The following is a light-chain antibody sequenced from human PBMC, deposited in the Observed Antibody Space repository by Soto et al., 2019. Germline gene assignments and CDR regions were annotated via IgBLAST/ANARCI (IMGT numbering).Light chain of an antibody. CDR1: QGLRSW. Sequence: DLQMTQSPSSVSASVGDRVTITCRARQGLRSWLAWYQQKPGKAPKLLIYAASSLQSGVPSRFSGSGSGTAFTLTFSSLQPEEFATYYGQQDNSFPLTFGQGTRLEIK. V-gene: IGKV1-12*01. CDR2: AAS. CDR3: QQDNSFPLT. J-gene: IGKJ5*01.